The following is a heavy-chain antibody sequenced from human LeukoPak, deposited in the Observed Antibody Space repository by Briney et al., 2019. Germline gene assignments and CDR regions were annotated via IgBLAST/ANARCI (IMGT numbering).Heavy chain of an antibody. V-gene: IGHV3-23*01. Sequence: SGGSLRLSCAASGLTFSSYAMSWVRQAPGKGPEWVSSISGSGGTTYYADSVKGRFTISRDNSKNTLYLQMNSLRAEDTAVYYCAKDPIVDAAMIYFDYWGQGTLVIVSS. CDR2: ISGSGGTT. J-gene: IGHJ4*02. CDR3: AKDPIVDAAMIYFDY. CDR1: GLTFSSYA. D-gene: IGHD5-18*01.